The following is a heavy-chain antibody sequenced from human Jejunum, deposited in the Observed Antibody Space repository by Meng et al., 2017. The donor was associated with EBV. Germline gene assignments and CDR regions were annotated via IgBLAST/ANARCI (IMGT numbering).Heavy chain of an antibody. CDR2: VNPNSGVT. V-gene: IGHV1-2*06. Sequence: QVQLVQSGNEVKESGASVKVSCKASGYTFTDYYLHWVRQAPGQGLEWMGRVNPNSGVTNYAEKFQGRVTMTRDTSISTSYMEVSRLTSDDTAVYYCARPISGYTYYFDYWGQGTLVTVSS. CDR3: ARPISGYTYYFDY. J-gene: IGHJ4*02. D-gene: IGHD5-18*01. CDR1: GYTFTDYY.